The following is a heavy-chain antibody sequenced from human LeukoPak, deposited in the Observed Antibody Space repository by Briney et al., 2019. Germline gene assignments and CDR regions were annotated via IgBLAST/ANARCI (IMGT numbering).Heavy chain of an antibody. CDR3: ARRRIDPGNWLDP. Sequence: PGGSLRLSCAASGFTFSSYGMHWVRQPPGKGLEWVAIISYDGSHKYYADSVRGRFTISRDNSKSTLYLQMNSLRVEDTAVYYCARRRIDPGNWLDPWGQGTLVTVSS. CDR2: ISYDGSHK. D-gene: IGHD2/OR15-2a*01. CDR1: GFTFSSYG. J-gene: IGHJ5*02. V-gene: IGHV3-30*03.